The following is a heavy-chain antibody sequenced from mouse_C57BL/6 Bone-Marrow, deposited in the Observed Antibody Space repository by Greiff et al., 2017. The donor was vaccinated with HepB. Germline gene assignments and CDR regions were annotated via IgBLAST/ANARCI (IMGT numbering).Heavy chain of an antibody. Sequence: EVQRVESGGGLVQPKGSLKLSCAASGFSFNTYAMNWVRQAPGKGLEWVARIRSKSNNYATYYADSVKDRFTISRDDSESMLYLQMNNLKTEDTAMYYCVRNGYYGAWFAYWGQGTLVTVSA. CDR3: VRNGYYGAWFAY. J-gene: IGHJ3*01. V-gene: IGHV10-1*01. CDR2: IRSKSNNYAT. D-gene: IGHD2-3*01. CDR1: GFSFNTYA.